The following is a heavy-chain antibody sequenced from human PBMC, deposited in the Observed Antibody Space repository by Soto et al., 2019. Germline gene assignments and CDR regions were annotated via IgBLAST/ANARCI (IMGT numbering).Heavy chain of an antibody. J-gene: IGHJ5*02. CDR1: GGSISSGGYY. D-gene: IGHD6-25*01. CDR3: ARGAADRRYTWFDP. V-gene: IGHV4-31*03. CDR2: IYYSGST. Sequence: QVQLQESGPGLVKPSQTLSLTCTVSGGSISSGGYYWSWIRQQPGKGLERIGYIYYSGSTYYNTSLKSRVTISVYTSKNKFSLNLSSVTAADTDVYYCARGAADRRYTWFDPWGQGTLVTV.